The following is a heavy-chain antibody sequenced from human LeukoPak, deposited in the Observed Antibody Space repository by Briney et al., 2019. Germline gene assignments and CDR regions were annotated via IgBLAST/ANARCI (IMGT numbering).Heavy chain of an antibody. CDR2: INPSGGST. Sequence: GASVKVSCKASGYTFTSYYMRWVRQAPGQGLEWMGIINPSGGSTSYAQKFQGRVTMTRDTSTSTVYMELSSLRSEDTAVYYCARVPYSSSWYAGRQYYFDYWGQGTLVTVSS. D-gene: IGHD6-13*01. J-gene: IGHJ4*02. CDR3: ARVPYSSSWYAGRQYYFDY. V-gene: IGHV1-46*01. CDR1: GYTFTSYY.